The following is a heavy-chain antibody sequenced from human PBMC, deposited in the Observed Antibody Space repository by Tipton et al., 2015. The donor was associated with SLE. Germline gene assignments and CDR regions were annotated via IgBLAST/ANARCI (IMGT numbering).Heavy chain of an antibody. CDR2: IYYSGST. CDR1: GGPISSYY. CDR3: ARENYFDY. Sequence: LSLTCTVSGGPISSYYWSWIRQPPGKGLEWIGYIYYSGSTNYNPSLKSRVTISVDTSKNQFSLKLSSVTAADTAVYYCARENYFDYWGQGTLVTVSS. J-gene: IGHJ4*02. V-gene: IGHV4-59*12.